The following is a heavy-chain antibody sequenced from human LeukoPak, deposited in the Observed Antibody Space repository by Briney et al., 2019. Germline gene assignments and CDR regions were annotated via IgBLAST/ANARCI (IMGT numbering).Heavy chain of an antibody. Sequence: SETLSLTCAVSGGSISTSDYYWGWIRQPPGKGLEWIGSIYYSGSTYYNPFLKSRLTISGDTSKNQFSLKLSSVTTADTAVYYCARPASGWYTDWGQGTLVTVSS. V-gene: IGHV4-39*01. CDR3: ARPASGWYTD. CDR1: GGSISTSDYY. J-gene: IGHJ4*02. D-gene: IGHD6-19*01. CDR2: IYYSGST.